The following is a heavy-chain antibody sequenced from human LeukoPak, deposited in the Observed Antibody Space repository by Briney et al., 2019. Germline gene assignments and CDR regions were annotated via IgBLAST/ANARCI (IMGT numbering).Heavy chain of an antibody. CDR3: AKSGYVLRFLEWSSYCYYGMDV. Sequence: GGSLRLSCAASGFTFSSYAMSWVRQAPGKGLEWVSAISGSGGSTYYADSVKGRFTISRDNSKNTLYLQMNSLRAEDTAVYYCAKSGYVLRFLEWSSYCYYGMDVWGQGTTVTVSS. V-gene: IGHV3-23*01. J-gene: IGHJ6*02. D-gene: IGHD3-3*01. CDR2: ISGSGGST. CDR1: GFTFSSYA.